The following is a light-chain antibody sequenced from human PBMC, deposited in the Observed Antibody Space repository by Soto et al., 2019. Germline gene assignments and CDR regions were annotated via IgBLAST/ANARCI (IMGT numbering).Light chain of an antibody. CDR1: QSVSSD. J-gene: IGKJ4*01. CDR2: DAS. V-gene: IGKV3-11*01. Sequence: EIVLTQSLATLSLSPGERATLSCRASQSVSSDLAWYQQKPGQPPRLLIYDASNRATGIPARFSGSGSGTDFTLTISNLEPEDFAIYYCQQRYNWLLTFGGGTKVEIK. CDR3: QQRYNWLLT.